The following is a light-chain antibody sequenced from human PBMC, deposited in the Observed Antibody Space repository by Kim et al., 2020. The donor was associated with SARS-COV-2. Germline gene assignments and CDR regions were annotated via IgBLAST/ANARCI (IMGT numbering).Light chain of an antibody. J-gene: IGLJ3*02. V-gene: IGLV1-40*01. CDR3: QSYDRSLSGWV. CDR2: SNN. CDR1: SSNIGAGYD. Sequence: RVTISCTGSSSNIGAGYDVHWYQQLPGTAPKLLIYSNNNRPSGVPDRFSGSKSGTSASLAITGLQAEDEADYYCQSYDRSLSGWVFGGGTQLTVL.